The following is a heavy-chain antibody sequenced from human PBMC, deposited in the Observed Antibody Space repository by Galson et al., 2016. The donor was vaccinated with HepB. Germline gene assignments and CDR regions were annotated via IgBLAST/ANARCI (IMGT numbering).Heavy chain of an antibody. V-gene: IGHV4-4*01. Sequence: EPLSLTCAVSGGSITTDSWWKWVRQSPGKGFEWIGDIYHTGTTLYNPSLNNRITISVDKTKNHFSLMVTSMTAADTAVYFCAKEGGVHVRGYFDIWAPGVVVTVSS. CDR1: GGSITTDSW. CDR3: AKEGGVHVRGYFDI. CDR2: IYHTGTT. D-gene: IGHD3-16*01. J-gene: IGHJ4*02.